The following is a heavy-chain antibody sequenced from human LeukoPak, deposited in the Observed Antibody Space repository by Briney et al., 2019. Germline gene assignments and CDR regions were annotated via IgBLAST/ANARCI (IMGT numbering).Heavy chain of an antibody. V-gene: IGHV3-43*02. D-gene: IGHD3-3*01. CDR3: AKPFGSISSRSVYFDY. J-gene: IGHJ4*02. CDR1: GFTFSSYG. CDR2: ISWDGGST. Sequence: EPGGSLRLSCAASGFTFSSYGMSWVRQSPGKRLEWVSLISWDGGSTYYADSVKGRFTISRDNSKNSLYLQMNSLRIEDTALYYCAKPFGSISSRSVYFDYWGQGTLVTVSS.